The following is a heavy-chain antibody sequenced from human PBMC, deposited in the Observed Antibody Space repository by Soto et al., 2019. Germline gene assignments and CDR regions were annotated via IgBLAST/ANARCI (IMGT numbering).Heavy chain of an antibody. Sequence: QVQLVESGGGVVQPGRSLRLSCAASGFTFSSYGMHWVRQAPGKGLEWVAVIWYDGSNKYYADSAKGRFTISRDNSKNTLYLQMNSLRAEDTAVYYCATASIVGAFDYWGQGTLVTVSS. J-gene: IGHJ4*02. CDR2: IWYDGSNK. D-gene: IGHD1-26*01. CDR3: ATASIVGAFDY. CDR1: GFTFSSYG. V-gene: IGHV3-33*01.